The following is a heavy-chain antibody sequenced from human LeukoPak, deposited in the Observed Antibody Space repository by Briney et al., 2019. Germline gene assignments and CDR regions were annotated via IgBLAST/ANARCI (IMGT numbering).Heavy chain of an antibody. CDR1: GYSISDGYY. D-gene: IGHD4-17*01. CDR3: ARGRGGHGDFGHYES. CDR2: VSRNDNT. Sequence: SETLSLTCTVSGYSISDGYYWGWIRQSPGKGLEWIGSVSRNDNTYYNPSLKSRVIVSRDTSNNQVSLELRSVAAADTGLYYCARGRGGHGDFGHYESWGQGTLVTVSS. V-gene: IGHV4-38-2*02. J-gene: IGHJ5*02.